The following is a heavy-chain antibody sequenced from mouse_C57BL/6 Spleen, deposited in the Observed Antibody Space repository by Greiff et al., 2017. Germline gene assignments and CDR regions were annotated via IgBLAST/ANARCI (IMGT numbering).Heavy chain of an antibody. CDR1: GFTFSSYA. CDR3: ARDYDDSSDY. J-gene: IGHJ2*01. V-gene: IGHV5-4*01. CDR2: ISDGGSYT. Sequence: EVQLVESGGGLVKPGGSLKLSCAASGFTFSSYAMSWVRQTPEKRLEWVATISDGGSYTYYPANVKGRFTISSDNATNNLYLQLSYVKSADKDMDYCARDYDDSSDYWGQGTTLTVSS. D-gene: IGHD1-1*01.